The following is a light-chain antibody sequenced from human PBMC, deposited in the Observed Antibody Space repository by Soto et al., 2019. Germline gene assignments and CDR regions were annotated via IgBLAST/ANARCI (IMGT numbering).Light chain of an antibody. J-gene: IGLJ1*01. CDR1: NSNIGHNY. Sequence: QSVLTQPPSASGTPGQRVTISCSGTNSNIGHNYVYWYQQLPRAAPKLLIFNNNQRPSGVPDRFSGSKSGTSASLAISGLRSEDEADYYCATWDDSLSGHYVFGTGTKV. CDR2: NNN. V-gene: IGLV1-47*02. CDR3: ATWDDSLSGHYV.